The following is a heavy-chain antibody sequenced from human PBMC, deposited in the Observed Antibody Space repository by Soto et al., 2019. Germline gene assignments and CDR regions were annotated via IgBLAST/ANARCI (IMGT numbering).Heavy chain of an antibody. Sequence: QVQLVQSGAEVKKPGASVKVSCKASGYTFSDYYVHWVRQAPGQGLEWMGWINPKSGATNYAKKFQGRVTMTRDTSISTAYMELSRLRSDDTAVYYCARGGRIGSGYEEGLDYWGQGTLVTVSS. CDR1: GYTFSDYY. V-gene: IGHV1-2*02. CDR3: ARGGRIGSGYEEGLDY. D-gene: IGHD5-12*01. CDR2: INPKSGAT. J-gene: IGHJ4*02.